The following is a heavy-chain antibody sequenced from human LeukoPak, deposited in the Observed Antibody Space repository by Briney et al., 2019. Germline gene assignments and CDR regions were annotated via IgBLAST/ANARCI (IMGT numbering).Heavy chain of an antibody. D-gene: IGHD4-17*01. Sequence: SETLSLTCSVPGGSISHYYWSWIRQSPGKGLEWIGYIYYSGTTNYNPSLKSRVTISVDTSRNQFSLQLRSVTAADTAVYYCAREDPQTTVPEGMDVWGQGTTVIVSS. CDR2: IYYSGTT. CDR3: AREDPQTTVPEGMDV. J-gene: IGHJ6*02. CDR1: GGSISHYY. V-gene: IGHV4-59*01.